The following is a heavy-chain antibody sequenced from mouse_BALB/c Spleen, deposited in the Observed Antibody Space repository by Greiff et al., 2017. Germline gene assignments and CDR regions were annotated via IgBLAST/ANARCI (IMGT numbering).Heavy chain of an antibody. CDR2: ISYSGST. V-gene: IGHV3-2*02. CDR1: GYSITSDYA. D-gene: IGHD2-3*01. J-gene: IGHJ1*01. CDR3: ARGDGYYRYFDV. Sequence: EVKLMESGPGLVKPSQSLSLTCTVTGYSITSDYAWNWIRQFPGNKLEWMGYISYSGSTSYNPSLKSRISITRDTSKNQFFLQLNSVTTEDTATYYCARGDGYYRYFDVWGAGTTVTVSS.